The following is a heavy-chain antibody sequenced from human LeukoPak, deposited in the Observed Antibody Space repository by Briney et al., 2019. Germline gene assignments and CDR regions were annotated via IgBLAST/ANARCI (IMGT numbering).Heavy chain of an antibody. Sequence: SGPTLVKPPQTLTLTCTFSGFSLSTSGVGVGWIRQPPGKALEWLALIYWDDDKRYSPSLKSRLTITKDTSKNQVVLTTTNMDPVDTATYYCAHRRGGYCSSTSCYLNWFDPWGQGTLVTVSS. J-gene: IGHJ5*02. CDR1: GFSLSTSGVG. D-gene: IGHD2-2*01. V-gene: IGHV2-5*02. CDR3: AHRRGGYCSSTSCYLNWFDP. CDR2: IYWDDDK.